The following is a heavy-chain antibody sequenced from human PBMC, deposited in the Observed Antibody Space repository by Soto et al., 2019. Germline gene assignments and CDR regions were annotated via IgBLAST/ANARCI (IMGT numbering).Heavy chain of an antibody. J-gene: IGHJ4*02. V-gene: IGHV1-2*02. D-gene: IGHD2-15*01. Sequence: ASVKVSCKASGYTFTDNDMHWVRQAPGQGLEWMGWINPNSGGTNFAQKFQGRVTMTRDTSTGTAYMELSRLRSDDTAVYYCARVRIHNRYYFDYWGQGTLVT. CDR2: INPNSGGT. CDR3: ARVRIHNRYYFDY. CDR1: GYTFTDND.